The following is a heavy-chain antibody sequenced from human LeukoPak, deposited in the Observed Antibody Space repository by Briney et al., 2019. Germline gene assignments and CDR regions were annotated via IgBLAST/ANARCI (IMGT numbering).Heavy chain of an antibody. Sequence: ASVKVSCKASGYSFTGYYMHWVRQAPGQGLEWMGWINPNSGGTNYAQKFKGRVTMTRDTSISTAYMELSRLRSDDTAVYYCARFRQSTREDEIVIRRRWFDPWGQGTLVTVSS. CDR2: INPNSGGT. J-gene: IGHJ5*02. D-gene: IGHD3-22*01. V-gene: IGHV1-2*02. CDR1: GYSFTGYY. CDR3: ARFRQSTREDEIVIRRRWFDP.